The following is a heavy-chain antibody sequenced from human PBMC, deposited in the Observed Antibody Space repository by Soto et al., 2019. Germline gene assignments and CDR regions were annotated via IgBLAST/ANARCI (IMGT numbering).Heavy chain of an antibody. J-gene: IGHJ4*02. CDR1: GFTFSSYY. D-gene: IGHD3-10*02. V-gene: IGHV3-13*01. CDR3: AREDPCSGSYSY. Sequence: EVQLVESGGGLVQPGGSLRLSCAASGFTFSSYYMHWVRQATGKGLEWVSAIGTAGDTYYPGSVKGRFTISRENAKNSLYLQMNSLRAGDTAVYYCAREDPCSGSYSYWGQGTLVTVSS. CDR2: IGTAGDT.